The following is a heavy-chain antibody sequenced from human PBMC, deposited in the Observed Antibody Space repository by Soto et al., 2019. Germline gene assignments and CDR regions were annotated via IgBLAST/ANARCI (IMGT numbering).Heavy chain of an antibody. Sequence: SETLSLTCTVSGGSISSSSYYWGWIRQPPGKGLEWIGSIYYSGSTYYNPSLKSRVTISVDTSKNQFSLKRSSVTAADTAVYYCARHPVNTIFGVVIMDWYFDLWGRGTLVTVSS. CDR2: IYYSGST. D-gene: IGHD3-3*01. V-gene: IGHV4-39*01. CDR3: ARHPVNTIFGVVIMDWYFDL. CDR1: GGSISSSSYY. J-gene: IGHJ2*01.